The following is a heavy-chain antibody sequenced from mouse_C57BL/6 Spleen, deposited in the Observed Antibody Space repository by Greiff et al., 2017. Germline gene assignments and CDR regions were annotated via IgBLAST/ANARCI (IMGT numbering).Heavy chain of an antibody. V-gene: IGHV5-16*01. J-gene: IGHJ2*01. Sequence: EVKVVESEGGLVQPGSSMKLSCTASGFTFSDYYMAWVRQVPEKGLEWVANINYDGSSTYYLDSLKSRFIISRDNAKNILYLQMSSLKSEDTATYYCARNGLLDYWGQGTTLTVSS. CDR3: ARNGLLDY. CDR2: INYDGSST. CDR1: GFTFSDYY.